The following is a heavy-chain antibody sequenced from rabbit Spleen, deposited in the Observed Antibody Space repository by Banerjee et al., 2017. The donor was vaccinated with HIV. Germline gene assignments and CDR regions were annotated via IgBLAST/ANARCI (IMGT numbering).Heavy chain of an antibody. Sequence: QSLEESGGDLVKPGASLTLTCIASGVSFSSNWICWVRQAPGKGLEWIACIDTNDGDTDYANWPKGRFTISKTSSTTVTLQMTSLTAADTATYFCARNYVNAFDPWGPGTLVTVS. CDR1: GVSFSSNW. D-gene: IGHD1-1*01. CDR2: IDTNDGDT. CDR3: ARNYVNAFDP. J-gene: IGHJ2*01. V-gene: IGHV1S40*01.